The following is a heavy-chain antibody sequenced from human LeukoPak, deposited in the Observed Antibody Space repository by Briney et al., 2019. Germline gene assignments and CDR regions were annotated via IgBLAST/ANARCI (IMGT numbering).Heavy chain of an antibody. V-gene: IGHV3-30*04. D-gene: IGHD3-10*01. Sequence: GRSLRLSCAASGFTFSSYAMHWVRPAPGKGLEWVAVISYDGSNKYYADSVKGRFTISRDNSKNTLYLQMNSLRAEDTAVYYCARDEADYYYGSGRSFDYWGQGTLVAVSS. CDR1: GFTFSSYA. CDR2: ISYDGSNK. J-gene: IGHJ4*02. CDR3: ARDEADYYYGSGRSFDY.